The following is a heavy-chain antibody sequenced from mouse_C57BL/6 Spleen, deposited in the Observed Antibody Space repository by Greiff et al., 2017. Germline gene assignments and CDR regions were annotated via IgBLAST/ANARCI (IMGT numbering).Heavy chain of an antibody. CDR1: GYTFTDHT. V-gene: IGHV1-78*01. Sequence: VQLQESDAELVKPGASVKISCKVSGYTFTDHTIHWMKQRPEQGLEWIGYIYPRDGSTKYNEKFKGKATLTADKSSSTAYMQLNSLTSEDSAVYFCARSGGLTTVVATDYAMDYWGQGTSVTVSS. CDR3: ARSGGLTTVVATDYAMDY. D-gene: IGHD1-1*01. J-gene: IGHJ4*01. CDR2: IYPRDGST.